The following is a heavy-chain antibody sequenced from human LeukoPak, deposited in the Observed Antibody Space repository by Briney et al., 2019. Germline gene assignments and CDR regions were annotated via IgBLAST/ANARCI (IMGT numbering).Heavy chain of an antibody. J-gene: IGHJ5*02. Sequence: PSETLSLTCAVYGGSFSGYYWSWIRQPPGKGLEWIGEINHSGSTNYNPSLKSRVTISVDTSKNQFSLKLSSVTAADMAVYYCARGGYDFWSGYYPPGYCWFDPWGQGTLVTVSS. CDR3: ARGGYDFWSGYYPPGYCWFDP. D-gene: IGHD3-3*01. V-gene: IGHV4-34*01. CDR1: GGSFSGYY. CDR2: INHSGST.